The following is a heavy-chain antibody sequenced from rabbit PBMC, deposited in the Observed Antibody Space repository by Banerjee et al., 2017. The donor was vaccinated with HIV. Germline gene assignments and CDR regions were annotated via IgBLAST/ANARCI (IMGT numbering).Heavy chain of an antibody. Sequence: QQLEESGGDLVKPGASLTLTCTASGVSFSSSSYMCWVRQAPGKGLEWIACIDTGSSGFAYFATWAKGRFTCSKTSSTTVTLQMTLLTAADTATYFCARDTSSSFSSYGMDLWGPGTLVTVS. CDR1: GVSFSSSSY. J-gene: IGHJ6*01. CDR3: ARDTSSSFSSYGMDL. D-gene: IGHD1-1*01. V-gene: IGHV1S40*01. CDR2: IDTGSSGFA.